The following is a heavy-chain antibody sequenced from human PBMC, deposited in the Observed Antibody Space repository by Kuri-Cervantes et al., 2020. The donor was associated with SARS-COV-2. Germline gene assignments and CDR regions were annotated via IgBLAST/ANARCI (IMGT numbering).Heavy chain of an antibody. D-gene: IGHD3-3*01. CDR1: GGSISSSSYY. J-gene: IGHJ6*03. Sequence: SETLSLTCTVSGGSISSSSYYWGWIRQPPGKGLEWIGHIYTSGSTNYNPSLKSRVTISVDTSKNQFSLKLSSVTAADTAVYYCARDSRFLEWLLDTYYYYMDVWGKGTTVTVSS. CDR2: IYTSGST. V-gene: IGHV4-39*02. CDR3: ARDSRFLEWLLDTYYYYMDV.